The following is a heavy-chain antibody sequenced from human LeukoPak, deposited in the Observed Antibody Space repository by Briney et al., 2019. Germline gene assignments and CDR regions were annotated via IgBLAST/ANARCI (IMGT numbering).Heavy chain of an antibody. D-gene: IGHD2-15*01. CDR1: GYTLAGYY. Sequence: ASVKVSCKASGYTLAGYYMHWVRQAPGQGLEWMGWINPKTGGTNYAQKFQGRVTMTRDTSISTSYMELSSLRSDDTAIYYCARRAAPENYFDNWGQGTLVTSST. CDR2: INPKTGGT. V-gene: IGHV1-2*02. J-gene: IGHJ4*02. CDR3: ARRAAPENYFDN.